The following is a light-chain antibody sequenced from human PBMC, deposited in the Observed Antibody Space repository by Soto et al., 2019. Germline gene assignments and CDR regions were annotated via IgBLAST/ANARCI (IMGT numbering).Light chain of an antibody. CDR2: DAS. CDR3: QQYDNLLLIT. V-gene: IGKV1-33*01. CDR1: QDISNY. J-gene: IGKJ3*01. Sequence: DIQMTQSPSSLSASVGDRVTITCQASQDISNYLNWYQQKPGKAPKLLIYDASNLETGAPSRFSGSGSGTDFTFTISSLQPDDIATYYCQQYDNLLLITFGPGIKVDIK.